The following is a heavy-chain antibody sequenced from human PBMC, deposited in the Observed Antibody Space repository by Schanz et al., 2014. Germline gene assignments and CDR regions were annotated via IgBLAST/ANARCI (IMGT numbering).Heavy chain of an antibody. CDR2: INTAGTT. J-gene: IGHJ4*02. CDR1: GFTVSSKY. V-gene: IGHV3-66*01. D-gene: IGHD3-10*01. Sequence: EVQLVESGGGLVQPGGSLRLSCAASGFTVSSKYMHWVRQPPGKGLEWVSVINTAGTTYYADSVKGRFTFSRDSSKNTVYLQMDSLRADDTSVYYCARGRGYIIGQWGQGILVTVSS. CDR3: ARGRGYIIGQ.